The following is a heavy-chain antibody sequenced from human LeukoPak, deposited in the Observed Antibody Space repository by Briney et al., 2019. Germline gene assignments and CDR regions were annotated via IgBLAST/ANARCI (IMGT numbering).Heavy chain of an antibody. CDR1: GGSFSGYY. Sequence: PSQTLSLTCAVYGGSFSGYYWSWIRQPPGKGLEWIGETNHSWSANYHPSLKSRVTISVETSKNQFPLQLSFVTAADTGVYYCASATPQSSSSPARYYYMDVWGKGTTVTVSS. V-gene: IGHV4-34*01. J-gene: IGHJ6*03. CDR2: TNHSWSA. CDR3: ASATPQSSSSPARYYYMDV. D-gene: IGHD6-6*01.